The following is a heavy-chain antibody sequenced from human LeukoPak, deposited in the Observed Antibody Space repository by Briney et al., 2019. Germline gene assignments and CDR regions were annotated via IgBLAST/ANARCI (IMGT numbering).Heavy chain of an antibody. Sequence: SETLSLTCTVSGGSISSYYWSWIRQPPGKGLEWIGYIYYSGSTNYNPSLKSRVTISVDTSKNQFSLKLSSVTAADTAVYYCAPIVDGAFDIWGQGTMVTVSS. CDR2: IYYSGST. CDR3: APIVDGAFDI. CDR1: GGSISSYY. D-gene: IGHD3-22*01. J-gene: IGHJ3*02. V-gene: IGHV4-59*12.